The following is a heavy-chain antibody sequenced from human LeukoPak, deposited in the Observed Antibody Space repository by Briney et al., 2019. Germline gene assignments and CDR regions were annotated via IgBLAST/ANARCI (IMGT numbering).Heavy chain of an antibody. V-gene: IGHV4-59*08. CDR1: GRSISSYY. J-gene: IGHJ5*02. CDR3: ARRALPYYYDSSGYYGPEDWFDP. Sequence: SETLSLTCTVSGRSISSYYWSWIRQPPGKGLEWIGYIYYSGSTNYNPSLKSRVTISVDTSKNQFSLKLSSVTAADTAVYYCARRALPYYYDSSGYYGPEDWFDPWGQGTLVTVSS. CDR2: IYYSGST. D-gene: IGHD3-22*01.